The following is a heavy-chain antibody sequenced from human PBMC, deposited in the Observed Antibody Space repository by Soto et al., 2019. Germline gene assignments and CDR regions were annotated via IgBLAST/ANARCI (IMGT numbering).Heavy chain of an antibody. Sequence: SEALALPFAVAGEAFSGYYGSWIRQPPGPGLGWIGAINHSGSSNYYLSWKSRVTISVDTCKYHFSLKLSSMPAADLAADCSATGDTAMDPFGQGTLVTVSS. J-gene: IGHJ5*02. D-gene: IGHD5-18*01. CDR2: INHSGSS. CDR1: GEAFSGYY. V-gene: IGHV4-34*01. CDR3: ATGDTAMDP.